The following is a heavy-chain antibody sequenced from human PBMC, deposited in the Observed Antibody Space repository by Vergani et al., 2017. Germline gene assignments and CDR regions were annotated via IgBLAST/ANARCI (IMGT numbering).Heavy chain of an antibody. CDR1: GSTFSSYA. J-gene: IGHJ3*02. CDR3: ARDPNYYDSSGYPSHHAFDI. Sequence: EVQLVESGGGLVQPGGSLRLSCAASGSTFSSYAMNWVRQAPGKGLEWVSYISSSSSTIYYADSVKGRFTISRDNAKNSLYLQMNSLRAEDTAVYYCARDPNYYDSSGYPSHHAFDIWGQGTLVAVSS. V-gene: IGHV3-48*01. D-gene: IGHD3-22*01. CDR2: ISSSSSTI.